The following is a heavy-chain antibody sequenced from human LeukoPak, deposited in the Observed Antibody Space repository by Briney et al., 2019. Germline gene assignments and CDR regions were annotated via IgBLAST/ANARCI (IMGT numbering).Heavy chain of an antibody. CDR2: ITGPGGST. J-gene: IGHJ4*02. Sequence: SGGSLGLSCAASGFTFSTYAMSWVRRTPGKGLECVSAITGPGGSTYYADSVKGRFTISRDNSKNTLYLQMNSLRAEDTAVYYCAKDPPILRWSFDYWGQGTLVTVSS. D-gene: IGHD4-23*01. CDR1: GFTFSTYA. CDR3: AKDPPILRWSFDY. V-gene: IGHV3-23*01.